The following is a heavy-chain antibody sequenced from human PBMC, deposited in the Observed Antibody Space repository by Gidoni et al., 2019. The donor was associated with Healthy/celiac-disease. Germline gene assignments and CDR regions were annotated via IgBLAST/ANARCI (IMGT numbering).Heavy chain of an antibody. J-gene: IGHJ2*01. CDR3: ARHVAYYNILTGYSGAWYFDL. CDR2: TYYSGST. CDR1: GGSISRTSYY. D-gene: IGHD3-9*01. Sequence: QLQLQESGPGLVKPSETLSLTCTVSGGSISRTSYYRGWIRQPPGKGLEWIGSTYYSGSTYYNPSLKSRVTISVDTSKNQFSLKLSSVTAADTAVYYCARHVAYYNILTGYSGAWYFDLWGRGTLVTVSS. V-gene: IGHV4-39*01.